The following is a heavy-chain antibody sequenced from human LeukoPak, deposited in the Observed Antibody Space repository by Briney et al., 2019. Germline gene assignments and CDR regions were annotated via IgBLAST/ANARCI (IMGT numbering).Heavy chain of an antibody. D-gene: IGHD6-13*01. V-gene: IGHV3-23*01. J-gene: IGHJ4*02. CDR3: ARGRSSSWYYYFDY. CDR1: GFTFSSYA. Sequence: GGSLRLSCAASGFTFSSYAMSWVRQAPGKGLEWVSAISGSGGSTYYADSVKGRFTISRDNSKNTLYLQMNSLRAEDTAVYYCARGRSSSWYYYFDYWGQGTLVTVSS. CDR2: ISGSGGST.